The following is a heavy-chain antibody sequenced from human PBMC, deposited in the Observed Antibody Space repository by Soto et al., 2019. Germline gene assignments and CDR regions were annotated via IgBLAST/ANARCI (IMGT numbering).Heavy chain of an antibody. J-gene: IGHJ4*02. CDR2: IIPISGTA. CDR3: ARDMTCNLSYDLDF. V-gene: IGHV1-69*06. D-gene: IGHD3-3*01. CDR1: GGTFSNYV. Sequence: GASVKVSCKASGGTFSNYVVDWVRQAPGQGLEWMGRIIPISGTANYAQKFQGRVTITADKSTSTSYMELSSLRSEDTAVYYCARDMTCNLSYDLDFWGQGTPVTVSS.